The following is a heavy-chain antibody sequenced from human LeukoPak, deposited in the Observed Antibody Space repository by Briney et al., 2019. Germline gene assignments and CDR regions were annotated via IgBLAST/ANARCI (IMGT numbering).Heavy chain of an antibody. Sequence: SVKVSCKASGGTFSSYAISWVRQAPGQGLEWMGGLIPIFGTANYAQKFQGRVTITADESTSTAYMELSSLRSEDTAVYYCARGRVVVVPAAPVGGYYYYMDVWGKGTTVTVSS. CDR3: ARGRVVVVPAAPVGGYYYYMDV. D-gene: IGHD2-2*01. J-gene: IGHJ6*03. V-gene: IGHV1-69*13. CDR1: GGTFSSYA. CDR2: LIPIFGTA.